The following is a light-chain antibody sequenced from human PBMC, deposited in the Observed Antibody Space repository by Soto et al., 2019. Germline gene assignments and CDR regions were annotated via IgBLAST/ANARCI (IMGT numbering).Light chain of an antibody. J-gene: IGLJ2*01. V-gene: IGLV1-40*01. Sequence: QSVLTQPPSVSGAPGQRVTISCTGSSSNIGAGYDVHWYQQLPGTAPKLLIYGNSNRPSGVPDRFSGSKSGTSASLAITGYQAEDEADHYCQSYDSSLSGVVFGGGTKLTVL. CDR3: QSYDSSLSGVV. CDR1: SSNIGAGYD. CDR2: GNS.